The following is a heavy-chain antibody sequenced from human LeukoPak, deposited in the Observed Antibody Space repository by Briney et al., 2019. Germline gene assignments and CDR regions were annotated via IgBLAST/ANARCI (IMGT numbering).Heavy chain of an antibody. CDR1: GFTFSSYA. CDR3: AKDYPLDY. J-gene: IGHJ4*02. Sequence: PGGSLRLSCAASGFTFSSYAMSWVRQAPGEGLEWGSSISVSGGSTYYADSVKGRFTISRDSSKNTLYLQMNTLRAEDTPVYYCAKDYPLDYWGQGALVTVSS. CDR2: ISVSGGST. V-gene: IGHV3-23*01.